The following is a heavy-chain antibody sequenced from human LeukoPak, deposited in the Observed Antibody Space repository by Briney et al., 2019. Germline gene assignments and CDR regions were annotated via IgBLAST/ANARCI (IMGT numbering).Heavy chain of an antibody. V-gene: IGHV1-8*01. CDR3: ATSRYCSNGVCPFDY. D-gene: IGHD2-8*01. CDR1: GYTFTSYD. J-gene: IGHJ4*02. CDR2: TSPNTGYI. Sequence: ASVKVSCKTSGYTFTSYDMNWVRQAAGQGLEWMGWTSPNTGYIYYARKFQGRMTMATNTATRTVYMELSSLRSEDTAVYYSATSRYCSNGVCPFDYWGQGTLVTVSS.